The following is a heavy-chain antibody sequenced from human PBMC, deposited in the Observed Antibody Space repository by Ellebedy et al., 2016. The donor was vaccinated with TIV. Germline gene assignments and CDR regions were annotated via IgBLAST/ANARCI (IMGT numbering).Heavy chain of an antibody. J-gene: IGHJ4*02. CDR2: IYYSGST. Sequence: SETLSLXXTVSGGSISSYYWSWIRQPPGKGLEWIGYIYYSGSTNYNPSLKSRVTISVDTSKNQFSLKLSSVTAADTAVYYCARFYGSGSYYRVDYWGQGTLVTVSS. D-gene: IGHD3-10*01. V-gene: IGHV4-59*01. CDR3: ARFYGSGSYYRVDY. CDR1: GGSISSYY.